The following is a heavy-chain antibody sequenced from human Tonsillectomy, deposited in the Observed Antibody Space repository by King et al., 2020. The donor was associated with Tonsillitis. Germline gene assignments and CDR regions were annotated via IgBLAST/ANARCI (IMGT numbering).Heavy chain of an antibody. CDR2: INSDGSST. CDR1: GFTFSSYW. V-gene: IGHV3-74*01. J-gene: IGHJ4*02. CDR3: AREGGNYYDSSGYPYYFDY. Sequence: VQLVESGGGLVQPGGSLRLSCAASGFTFSSYWMHWVRQAPGKGLVWVSRINSDGSSTSYADSVKGRSTISRDNAKNTLYLQMNSLRAEDTAVYYCAREGGNYYDSSGYPYYFDYWGQGTLVTVSS. D-gene: IGHD3-22*01.